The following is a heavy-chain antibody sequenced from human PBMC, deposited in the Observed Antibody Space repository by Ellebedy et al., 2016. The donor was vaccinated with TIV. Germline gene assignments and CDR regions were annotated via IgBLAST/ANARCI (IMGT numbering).Heavy chain of an antibody. D-gene: IGHD3-3*01. V-gene: IGHV3-7*02. CDR2: IKYDGSEK. CDR3: ARWYDDSWTGYYT. CDR1: GFTFSSYW. Sequence: GESLKISCAASGFTFSSYWMSWVRQAPGKGLEWVANIKYDGSEKYYVDSVKGRFTISRDNAKKSLYLQMDGLRAEDTAVYYCARWYDDSWTGYYTWGQGTLVTVSS. J-gene: IGHJ5*02.